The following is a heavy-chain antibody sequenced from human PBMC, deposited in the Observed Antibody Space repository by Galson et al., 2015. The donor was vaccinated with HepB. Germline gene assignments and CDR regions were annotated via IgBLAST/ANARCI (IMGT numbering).Heavy chain of an antibody. V-gene: IGHV3-23*01. CDR2: ISDTGGST. D-gene: IGHD1-7*01. J-gene: IGHJ5*02. CDR1: GFTFSNYA. CDR3: ARGLITGTLRSAFDP. Sequence: SLRLSCAASGFTFSNYAMIWVRQAPGKGLEWVSAISDTGGSTYYADSVRGRFTISRDNSRNKLYLQMNSLRAEDTAVYYCARGLITGTLRSAFDPWGQGTLVTVSS.